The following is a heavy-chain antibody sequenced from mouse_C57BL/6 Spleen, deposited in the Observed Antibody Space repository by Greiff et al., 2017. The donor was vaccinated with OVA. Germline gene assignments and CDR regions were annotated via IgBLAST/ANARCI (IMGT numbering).Heavy chain of an antibody. CDR2: IDPSDSYT. CDR3: ARSGDYDEAAWFAY. Sequence: QVQLQQPGAELVMPGASVKLSCKASGYTFTSYWMHWVKQRPGQGLEWIGEIDPSDSYTNYNQKFKGKSTLTVDKSSSTAYMQLSSLTSEDSAVYYCARSGDYDEAAWFAYWGQGTLVTVSA. J-gene: IGHJ3*01. V-gene: IGHV1-69*01. D-gene: IGHD2-4*01. CDR1: GYTFTSYW.